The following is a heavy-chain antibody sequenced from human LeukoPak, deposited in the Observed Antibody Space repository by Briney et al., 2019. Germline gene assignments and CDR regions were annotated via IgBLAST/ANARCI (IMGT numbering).Heavy chain of an antibody. CDR1: GFTFSSYS. J-gene: IGHJ6*03. D-gene: IGHD6-13*01. V-gene: IGHV3-48*01. CDR2: ISSSSSTI. CDR3: ARDPNSWYYYYMDV. Sequence: GGSLRLSCAASGFTFSSYSMNWVRQARGKGLEGVSYISSSSSTIYYADSVKGRFTISRDNAKNSLYLQMNSLRAEDTAVYYCARDPNSWYYYYMDVWGKGTTVTVSS.